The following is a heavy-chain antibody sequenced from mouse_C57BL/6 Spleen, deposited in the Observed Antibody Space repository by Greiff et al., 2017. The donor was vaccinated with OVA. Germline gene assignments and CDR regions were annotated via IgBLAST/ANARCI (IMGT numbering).Heavy chain of an antibody. CDR3: ARQDIVTRYYYAMDY. D-gene: IGHD2-5*01. CDR2: ISNGGGS. J-gene: IGHJ4*01. Sequence: EVMLVESGGGLVQPGGSLKLSCAASGFTFSDYSMYWVRQTPEQRLEWVAYISNGGGSTISRDNAKNTLYLQRSRLKSEDTAMYYGARQDIVTRYYYAMDYWGQGTSVTVSS. CDR1: GFTFSDYS. V-gene: IGHV5-12*01.